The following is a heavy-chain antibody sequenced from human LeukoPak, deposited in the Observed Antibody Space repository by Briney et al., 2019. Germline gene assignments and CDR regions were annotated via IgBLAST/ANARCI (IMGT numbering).Heavy chain of an antibody. CDR3: AKKGYGSGSYSFKLAHSNNWFDP. CDR1: GFTFSSYA. Sequence: GGSLRLSCAASGFTFSSYAMSWVRQAPGKGLEWVSAISGSGGSTYYADSVKGRFTISRDNSKNTLYLQMNSLRAEDTAVYYCAKKGYGSGSYSFKLAHSNNWFDPWGQETLVTVSS. D-gene: IGHD3-10*01. J-gene: IGHJ5*02. V-gene: IGHV3-23*01. CDR2: ISGSGGST.